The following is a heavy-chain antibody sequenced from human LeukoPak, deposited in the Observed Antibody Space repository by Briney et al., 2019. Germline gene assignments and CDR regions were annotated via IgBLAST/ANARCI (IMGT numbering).Heavy chain of an antibody. CDR1: GFTFSSYG. V-gene: IGHV3-23*01. CDR2: ISGSGGST. D-gene: IGHD1-26*01. Sequence: GGSLRLSCAAPGFTFSSYGMSWVRQAPGKGREGVSAISGSGGSTYYAGSVKGRFTISRDNSKTTLYLQMNSLRAEDTAVYYCAKDWALVGAFDYWGQGTLVTVSS. CDR3: AKDWALVGAFDY. J-gene: IGHJ4*02.